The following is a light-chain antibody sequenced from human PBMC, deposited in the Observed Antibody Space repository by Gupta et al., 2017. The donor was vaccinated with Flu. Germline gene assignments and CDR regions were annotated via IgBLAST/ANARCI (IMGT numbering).Light chain of an antibody. CDR2: EDS. CDR1: DIGSKS. J-gene: IGLJ2*01. V-gene: IGLV3-21*02. CDR3: QVWDTSSDHRGV. Sequence: SYVLTQPPSVSVAPGQTARITCGGNDIGSKSVHWYQQKPRQAPALVVYEDSDRPSGIPERFSGSNSENTATLSISRVEAGDEADYYCQVWDTSSDHRGVFGGGTKLTVL.